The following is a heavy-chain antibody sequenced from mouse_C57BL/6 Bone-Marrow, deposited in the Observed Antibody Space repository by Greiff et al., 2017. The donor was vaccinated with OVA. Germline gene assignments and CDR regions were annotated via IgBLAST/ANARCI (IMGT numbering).Heavy chain of an antibody. J-gene: IGHJ4*01. V-gene: IGHV1-81*01. Sequence: QVQLQQPGAELVKPGASVKVSCKASGYTFTSYGISWVKQRTGQGLEWIGEIYPRSGNTYYNEKFKGKATLTADKSSSTAYMELRSLTSEDSAVYFCAREGTTTMDYWGQGTSVTVSS. CDR1: GYTFTSYG. CDR2: IYPRSGNT. D-gene: IGHD1-1*01. CDR3: AREGTTTMDY.